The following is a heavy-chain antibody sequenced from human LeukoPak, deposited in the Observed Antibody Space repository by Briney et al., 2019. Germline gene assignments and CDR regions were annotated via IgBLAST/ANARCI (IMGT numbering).Heavy chain of an antibody. D-gene: IGHD4-17*01. V-gene: IGHV3-21*01. Sequence: GGSLRLSCAASGFTFSSYSMNWVRQAPGKGLEWVSSISSSSSYIYYADSVKGRFTISRDNAKNSLYLQMNSLRAEDTAVYYCARVNGDSPNFDYWGQGTLVTVSS. J-gene: IGHJ4*02. CDR1: GFTFSSYS. CDR3: ARVNGDSPNFDY. CDR2: ISSSSSYI.